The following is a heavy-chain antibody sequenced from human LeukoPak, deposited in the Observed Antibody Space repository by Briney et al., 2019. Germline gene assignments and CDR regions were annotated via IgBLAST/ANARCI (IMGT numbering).Heavy chain of an antibody. Sequence: SETLSLTCTVSGGSISSYYWSWIRQPPGKGLEWIGEINYSGSTNYNPSLKSRVTISVDTSKNQFSLKLSSVTAADTAVYYCARALNPYYYDSSGYHHWGQGTLVTVSS. CDR1: GGSISSYY. CDR3: ARALNPYYYDSSGYHH. D-gene: IGHD3-22*01. J-gene: IGHJ5*02. CDR2: INYSGST. V-gene: IGHV4-34*01.